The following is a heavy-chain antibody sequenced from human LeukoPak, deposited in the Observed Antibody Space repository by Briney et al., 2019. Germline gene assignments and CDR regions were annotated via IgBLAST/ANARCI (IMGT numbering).Heavy chain of an antibody. J-gene: IGHJ5*02. CDR1: GGTFSSYA. CDR2: IIPIFGTA. D-gene: IGHD2-15*01. V-gene: IGHV1-69*05. Sequence: ASVKVSCKASGGTFSSYAISWVRQAPGQGLGWMGGIIPIFGTANYAQKFQGRVTITTDESTSTAYMELSSLRSEDTAVCYCASRSGGFARSHLFKDIVANWFDPWGQGTLVTVSS. CDR3: ASRSGGFARSHLFKDIVANWFDP.